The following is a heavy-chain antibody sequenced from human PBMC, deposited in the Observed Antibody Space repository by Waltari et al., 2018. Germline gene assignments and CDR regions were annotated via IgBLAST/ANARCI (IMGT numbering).Heavy chain of an antibody. CDR2: FYTGGST. CDR1: GFTVSSNY. J-gene: IGHJ3*02. V-gene: IGHV3-53*02. Sequence: EVQLVETGGGLIQPGGSLRLSCAASGFTVSSNYMSWVRQAPGKGLEWVSVFYTGGSTYYADSVKGRFTISRDYSKNTLYLQMNSLRAEDTAVYYCARDPGGWAPDSFDIWGQGTMVTVSS. CDR3: ARDPGGWAPDSFDI. D-gene: IGHD6-19*01.